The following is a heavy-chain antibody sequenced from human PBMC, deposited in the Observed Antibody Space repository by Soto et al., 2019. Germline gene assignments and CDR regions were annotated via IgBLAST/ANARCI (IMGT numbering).Heavy chain of an antibody. CDR2: IYSTGTT. D-gene: IGHD3-10*01. Sequence: EVQLVESGGGLIQPGGSLKLSCAASGFTVGNNYMSWVRQAPGKGLEWVSLIYSTGTTKYADSVKGRFTVSRDNAKHTLYLQMNSLRAEDTAGYYCAKDGRGSGSHYNSFGYWGQGTLVTVSS. CDR3: AKDGRGSGSHYNSFGY. J-gene: IGHJ4*02. CDR1: GFTVGNNY. V-gene: IGHV3-53*01.